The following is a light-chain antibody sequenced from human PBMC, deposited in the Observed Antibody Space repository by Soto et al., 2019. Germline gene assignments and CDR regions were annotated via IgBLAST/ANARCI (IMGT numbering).Light chain of an antibody. J-gene: IGKJ4*01. CDR3: QKYYRVPLT. Sequence: DVVMTQSPDSLALSLGERATINCKSSQSLLSSSDNRNYLAWFQQKVGQPPKLLIRGASTRESGVPDRFSGSGSGTDFTLTINSLQAEDVAVYYCQKYYRVPLTFGGGTKVELK. CDR1: QSLLSSSDNRNY. CDR2: GAS. V-gene: IGKV4-1*01.